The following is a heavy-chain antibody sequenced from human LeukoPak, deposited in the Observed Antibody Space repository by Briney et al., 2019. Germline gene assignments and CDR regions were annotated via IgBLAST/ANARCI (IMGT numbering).Heavy chain of an antibody. V-gene: IGHV4-39*07. D-gene: IGHD3-22*01. J-gene: IGHJ4*02. CDR3: ARVLEETYYYDSSGYGFDY. CDR1: GGSISNYY. Sequence: SSETLSLTCTVSGGSISNYYWGWIRQAPGKGLEWIGSIYYSGNTYYNSSLKSRVTISVDTSKNQFSLKLSSVTAADTAVYYCARVLEETYYYDSSGYGFDYWGQGTLVTVSS. CDR2: IYYSGNT.